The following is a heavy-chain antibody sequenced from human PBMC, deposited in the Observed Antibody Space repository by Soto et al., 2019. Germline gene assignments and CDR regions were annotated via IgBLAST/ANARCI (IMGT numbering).Heavy chain of an antibody. Sequence: GKSLKISCKGSGYNFAGYWIAWVRQMPGKGLELMGIIYPSDSDTRYRPSFQGQVTISADKSISSAYLQWSSLRASDTAMYYCARGGVSTSTFDYWGQGTPVTVSS. CDR1: GYNFAGYW. CDR3: ARGGVSTSTFDY. V-gene: IGHV5-51*03. CDR2: IYPSDSDT. D-gene: IGHD3-3*01. J-gene: IGHJ4*02.